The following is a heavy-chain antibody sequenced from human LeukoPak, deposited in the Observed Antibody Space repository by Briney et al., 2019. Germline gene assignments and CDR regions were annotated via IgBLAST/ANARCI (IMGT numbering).Heavy chain of an antibody. V-gene: IGHV4-39*07. CDR1: GDSISSSSYY. CDR2: IYYSGST. D-gene: IGHD6-19*01. J-gene: IGHJ5*02. CDR3: ASGPASASA. Sequence: SETLSLTCTVSGDSISSSSYYWGWIRQPPGKGLEWIGTIYYSGSTYYNPSLKSRVTISMDTSKNQFSLKLSSVTAADTAVYYCASGPASASAWGQGTLVSVSS.